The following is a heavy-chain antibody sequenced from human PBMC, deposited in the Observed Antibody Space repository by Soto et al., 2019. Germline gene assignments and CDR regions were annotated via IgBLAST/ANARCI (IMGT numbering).Heavy chain of an antibody. V-gene: IGHV4-34*10. D-gene: IGHD2-2*01. CDR1: GGSFSGYY. CDR2: INHSGST. J-gene: IGHJ6*02. Sequence: SETLSLTCAVYGGSFSGYYCSWIRQPPGKGLEWIGEINHSGSTNYNPSLKSRVTMTRDTSTSTVYVELSSLRSGDTAVYYCAREVVVVPGDHSTFYHGMDVWGQGTTVTVSS. CDR3: AREVVVVPGDHSTFYHGMDV.